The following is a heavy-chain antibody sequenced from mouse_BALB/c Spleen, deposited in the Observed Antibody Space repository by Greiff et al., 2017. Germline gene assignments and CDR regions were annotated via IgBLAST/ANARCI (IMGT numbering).Heavy chain of an antibody. J-gene: IGHJ4*01. D-gene: IGHD1-1*01. CDR3: ARWAYYGSSYAMDY. Sequence: EVKLMESGGGLVKPGGSLKLSCAASGFTFSSYAMSWVRQAPEKGLEWIAYISSGSSTIYYADTVKGRFTISRDNPKNTLFLQMTSLRSEDTAMYYCARWAYYGSSYAMDYWGQGTSVTVSS. CDR1: GFTFSSYA. CDR2: ISSGSSTI. V-gene: IGHV5-17*02.